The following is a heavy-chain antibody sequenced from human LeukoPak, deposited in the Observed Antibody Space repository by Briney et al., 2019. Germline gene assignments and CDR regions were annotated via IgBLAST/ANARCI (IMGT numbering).Heavy chain of an antibody. Sequence: ASVKVSCKASGYTFTGYYMHWVRQAPGQGLEWMGRINPNSGGTNYEQKFQGRVTMTRDTSISTAYMELSRLRSDDTAVYYCARGEYCSGGSCHRNNWFDPWGQGTLVTVSS. D-gene: IGHD2-15*01. V-gene: IGHV1-2*06. CDR2: INPNSGGT. CDR3: ARGEYCSGGSCHRNNWFDP. J-gene: IGHJ5*02. CDR1: GYTFTGYY.